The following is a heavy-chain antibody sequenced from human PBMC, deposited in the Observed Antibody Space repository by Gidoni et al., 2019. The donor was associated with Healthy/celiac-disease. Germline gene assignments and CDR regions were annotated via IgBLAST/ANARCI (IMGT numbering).Heavy chain of an antibody. D-gene: IGHD3-22*01. J-gene: IGHJ4*02. Sequence: QITLKESGPTLVKPTQTLMLTCTCSGFSFTTSGVGVGWIRQPPGKAMEWLALIHWDDDKRYSPSLKSRLTITKDTSKNQVVLTMTNMDPVDTATYYCAHRRDRYYDSSCRQRGFDYWGQGTLVTVSS. CDR1: GFSFTTSGVG. CDR2: IHWDDDK. CDR3: AHRRDRYYDSSCRQRGFDY. V-gene: IGHV2-5*02.